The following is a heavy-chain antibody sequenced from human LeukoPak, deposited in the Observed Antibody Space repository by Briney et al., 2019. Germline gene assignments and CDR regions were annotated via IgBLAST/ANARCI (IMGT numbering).Heavy chain of an antibody. CDR2: INSDGSST. CDR1: GFTFSSYW. V-gene: IGHV3-74*01. Sequence: GGSLRLSCAASGFTFSSYWMHWVRQAPGKGLVWVSRINSDGSSTSYADSVKGRFTISRDNAKNTLYLQMNSLRAEDTAVYYCALYGDYGAFDIWGQGTIVTVSS. J-gene: IGHJ3*02. CDR3: ALYGDYGAFDI. D-gene: IGHD4-17*01.